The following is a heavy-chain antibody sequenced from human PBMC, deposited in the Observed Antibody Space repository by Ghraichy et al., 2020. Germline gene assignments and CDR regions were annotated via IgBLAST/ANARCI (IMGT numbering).Heavy chain of an antibody. CDR3: ARAPMYYYDSSGYYYGAFDI. CDR2: ISSSSTI. V-gene: IGHV3-48*02. D-gene: IGHD3-22*01. Sequence: GGSLRLSCAASGFTFSSYSMNWVRQAPGKGLEWVSYISSSSTIYYADSVKGRFTISRDNAKNSLYLQMNSLRDEDTAVYYCARAPMYYYDSSGYYYGAFDIWGQGTMVTVSS. J-gene: IGHJ3*02. CDR1: GFTFSSYS.